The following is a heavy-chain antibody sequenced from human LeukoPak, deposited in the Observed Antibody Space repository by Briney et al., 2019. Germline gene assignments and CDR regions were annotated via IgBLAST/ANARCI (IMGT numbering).Heavy chain of an antibody. CDR2: ISGSGGST. CDR3: AKDDAWVRYQD. J-gene: IGHJ4*02. Sequence: GETLRLTCAASGFTFSSYGMSWVRQAPGKGLEWVSTISGSGGSTYYADSVKGRFTISRDNSKNTLDLQMNSLRAEDTAVYYCAKDDAWVRYQDWGQGTLVTVSS. V-gene: IGHV3-23*01. D-gene: IGHD5-12*01. CDR1: GFTFSSYG.